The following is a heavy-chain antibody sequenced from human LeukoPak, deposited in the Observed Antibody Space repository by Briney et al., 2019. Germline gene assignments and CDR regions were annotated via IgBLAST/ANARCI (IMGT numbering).Heavy chain of an antibody. CDR2: IYHSGST. Sequence: SETLSLTCAVSGGSISSSNWWSWVRQPPGKGLEWIGEIYHSGSTNYNPSLKSRVTISVDKSKNQFSLKLSSVTAADTAVYYCARGKYSSSWDPFDYWGQGTLVTVSS. CDR1: GGSISSSNW. CDR3: ARGKYSSSWDPFDY. J-gene: IGHJ4*02. D-gene: IGHD6-13*01. V-gene: IGHV4-4*02.